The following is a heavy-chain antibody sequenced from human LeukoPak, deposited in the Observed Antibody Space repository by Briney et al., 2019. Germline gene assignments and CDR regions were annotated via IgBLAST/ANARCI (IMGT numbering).Heavy chain of an antibody. CDR3: ATNRSITLVRGGHGTEKNNLFDP. V-gene: IGHV4-38-2*01. Sequence: SETLSLTCDVSGYTISSGYYWGWIRQPPGKGLEWIGSIYYSGSTHYNPSLKSRVTISVDTSKNQFFLRLSSVTATDTAVYYCATNRSITLVRGGHGTEKNNLFDPWGQGTLVTVSS. CDR1: GYTISSGYY. J-gene: IGHJ5*02. CDR2: IYYSGST. D-gene: IGHD3-10*01.